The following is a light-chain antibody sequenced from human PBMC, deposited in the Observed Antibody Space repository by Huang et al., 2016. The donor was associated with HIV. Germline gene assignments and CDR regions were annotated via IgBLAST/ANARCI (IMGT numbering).Light chain of an antibody. Sequence: DIQMTQSPSSLSASVGDRVTITCRASQTIITYLNWYQQKPGKAPKLLIYGASSLHSGVPSRFSGSESGTDFTLTISSLQPDDFATYYCQQSFNTPPYTFGQGTKLEIK. J-gene: IGKJ2*01. CDR2: GAS. CDR3: QQSFNTPPYT. CDR1: QTIITY. V-gene: IGKV1-39*01.